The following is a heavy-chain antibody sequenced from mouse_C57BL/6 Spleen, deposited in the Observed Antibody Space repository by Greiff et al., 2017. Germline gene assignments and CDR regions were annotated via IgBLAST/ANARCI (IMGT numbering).Heavy chain of an antibody. CDR2: IYPGSGNT. Sequence: QVQLKEPGPELVKPGASVKISCKASGYSFTSYYIHWVKQRPGQGLEWIGWIYPGSGNTKYNEKFKGKATLTADTSSSTAYMQLSSLTSEDSAVYYCARGVDGGAIDYWGQGTSGTVSS. J-gene: IGHJ4*01. V-gene: IGHV1-66*01. CDR3: ARGVDGGAIDY. CDR1: GYSFTSYY.